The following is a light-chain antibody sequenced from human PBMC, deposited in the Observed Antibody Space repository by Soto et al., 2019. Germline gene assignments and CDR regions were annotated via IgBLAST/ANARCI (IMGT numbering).Light chain of an antibody. CDR2: AAS. J-gene: IGKJ3*01. V-gene: IGKV1-9*01. CDR1: QGISSY. Sequence: IELTQSPSSLSASIGDRVTISCRASQGISSYLASYQQKPGKAPKLLIYAASTLQRGVPSRFSGSGSGTDFTLTISSLQPEDFAAYYCQQFNSHPLTFGAGTKVDVK. CDR3: QQFNSHPLT.